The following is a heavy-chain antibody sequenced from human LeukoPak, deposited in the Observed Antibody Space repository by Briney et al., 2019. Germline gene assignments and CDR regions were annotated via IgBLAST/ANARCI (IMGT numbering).Heavy chain of an antibody. Sequence: GRSLRLSCAASGFTFSSYGMHWVRQAPVKGLEWVAVIWYDGSNKYYADSVKGRFTISRDNSKNTLYLQMNSLRAEDTAVYYCAREYDHYYDSSGTPGYWGQGTLVTVSS. D-gene: IGHD3-22*01. J-gene: IGHJ4*02. CDR3: AREYDHYYDSSGTPGY. CDR2: IWYDGSNK. V-gene: IGHV3-33*01. CDR1: GFTFSSYG.